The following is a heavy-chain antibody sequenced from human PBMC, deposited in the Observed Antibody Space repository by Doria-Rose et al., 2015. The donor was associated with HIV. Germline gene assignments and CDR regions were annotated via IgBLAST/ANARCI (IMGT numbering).Heavy chain of an antibody. CDR3: ARVLSGTYDY. Sequence: QVQLVQSGPGLVKPSETLSLTCSVSGGSISHYYWSWIRQPPGKGLEYIGDIFYTGSTSYSRSLKSRVSISIDTSKNKFSLRLSSVTAADTAVYCCARVLSGTYDYWGQGTLVTVSS. D-gene: IGHD1-26*01. CDR1: GGSISHYY. CDR2: IFYTGST. J-gene: IGHJ4*02. V-gene: IGHV4-59*01.